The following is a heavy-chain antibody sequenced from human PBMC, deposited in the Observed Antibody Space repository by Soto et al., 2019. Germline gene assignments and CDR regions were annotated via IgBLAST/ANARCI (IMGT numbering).Heavy chain of an antibody. Sequence: QLQLQESGPGLVKPSETLSLTCTVSGGSISSSSYYWGWIRQPPGKGLEWIGSIYYSGSTYYNPSLKSRVTISVDTSKNQFSLKLSSVTAADTAVYYCARPSGGIAVAVYFDYWGQGTLVTVSS. CDR2: IYYSGST. J-gene: IGHJ4*02. V-gene: IGHV4-39*01. CDR3: ARPSGGIAVAVYFDY. D-gene: IGHD6-19*01. CDR1: GGSISSSSYY.